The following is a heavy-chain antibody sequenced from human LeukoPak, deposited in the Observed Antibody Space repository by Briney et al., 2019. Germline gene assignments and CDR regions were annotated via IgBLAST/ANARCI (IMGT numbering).Heavy chain of an antibody. CDR3: ARLDGSYGYFDY. J-gene: IGHJ4*02. Sequence: SETLSLTCTVSGGSIISSSYYWGWIRQPPGKGLEWIGSIYYTGSTSYNPSPKSRVTISVDASKKQFSLKVYSVTAADTAVFYCARLDGSYGYFDYWGQGTLVTVSS. D-gene: IGHD5-18*01. V-gene: IGHV4-39*07. CDR2: IYYTGST. CDR1: GGSIISSSYY.